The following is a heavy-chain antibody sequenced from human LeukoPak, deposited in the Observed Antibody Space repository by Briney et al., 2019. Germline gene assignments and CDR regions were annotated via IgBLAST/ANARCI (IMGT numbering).Heavy chain of an antibody. J-gene: IGHJ6*02. CDR1: GFTFSDSY. D-gene: IGHD5/OR15-5a*01. V-gene: IGHV3-11*01. CDR3: AKAMSYYYYYYGMDV. CDR2: ISSSGSTM. Sequence: PGGSLRLSCAASGFTFSDSYMSWIRQAPGKGLEWVSFISSSGSTMNYADSVKGRFTISRDNAKNSLYLQMNSLRAEDTAVYYCAKAMSYYYYYYGMDVWGQGTTVTVSS.